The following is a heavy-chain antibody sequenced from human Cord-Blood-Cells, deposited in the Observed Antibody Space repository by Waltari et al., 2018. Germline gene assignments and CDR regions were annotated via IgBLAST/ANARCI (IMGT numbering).Heavy chain of an antibody. CDR2: ICPILGTA. D-gene: IGHD4-4*01. CDR1: GGTFSSYA. Sequence: QVQLVQSGAEVKKPGSSVKVSCKASGGTFSSYAISWVRQAPGQGLEWMGGICPILGTANYAQKCQGRVTITADESTRTAYMELSSLRSEETAVYYCARERGTTDAFDIWGQGTMVTVSS. V-gene: IGHV1-69*01. CDR3: ARERGTTDAFDI. J-gene: IGHJ3*02.